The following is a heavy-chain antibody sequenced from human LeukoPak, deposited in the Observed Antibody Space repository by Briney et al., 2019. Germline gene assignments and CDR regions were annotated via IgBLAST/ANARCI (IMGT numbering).Heavy chain of an antibody. CDR1: GGSFSGYY. J-gene: IGHJ4*02. CDR2: INHSGST. Sequence: PSETLSLTCAVYGGSFSGYYWSWIRQPPGKGLEWIGEINHSGSTNYNPSLKSRVTISVDTSKNQFSPKLSSVTAADTAVYYCARGMTTVTYFDCWGQGTLVTVSS. CDR3: ARGMTTVTYFDC. V-gene: IGHV4-34*01. D-gene: IGHD4-17*01.